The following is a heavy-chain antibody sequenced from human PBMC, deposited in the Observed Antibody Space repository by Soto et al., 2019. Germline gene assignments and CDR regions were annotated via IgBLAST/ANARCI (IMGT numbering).Heavy chain of an antibody. V-gene: IGHV1-69*12. CDR1: GGTFSSYA. Sequence: QVQLVQSGAEVKKPGSSVKVSCKASGGTFSSYAISWVRQAPGQGLEWMGGIIPIFGTANYAQKFQGRVTITADESTSTAYMELSSLRSEDTAVYYCARVRGESGSYGYYGMDVWGQGTTATVSS. D-gene: IGHD1-26*01. CDR3: ARVRGESGSYGYYGMDV. J-gene: IGHJ6*02. CDR2: IIPIFGTA.